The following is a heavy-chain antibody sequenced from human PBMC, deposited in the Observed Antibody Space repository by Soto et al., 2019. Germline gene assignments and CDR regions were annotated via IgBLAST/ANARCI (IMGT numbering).Heavy chain of an antibody. CDR2: ISAYNGNT. CDR1: GYTFTSYG. V-gene: IGHV1-18*01. D-gene: IGHD3-10*01. CDR3: ARDTSWFGELLFNAPSPNYYYGMGV. Sequence: ASVKVSCKASGYTFTSYGISWVRQAPGQGLEWMGWISAYNGNTNYAQKLQGRVTMTTDTSTSTAYMELRSLRSDDTAVYYCARDTSWFGELLFNAPSPNYYYGMGVWGQGTTVTVSS. J-gene: IGHJ6*02.